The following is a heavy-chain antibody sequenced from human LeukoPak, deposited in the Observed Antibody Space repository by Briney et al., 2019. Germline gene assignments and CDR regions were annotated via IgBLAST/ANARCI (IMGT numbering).Heavy chain of an antibody. Sequence: SVKVSCKASGGTFSSYAISWVRQAPGQGLEWMGGIIPIFGTANYAQKFQGRVTITADESTSTAYMELSSLRSEGTAVYYCATSFRYCSSTSCRAFDIWGQGTMVTVSS. V-gene: IGHV1-69*13. CDR2: IIPIFGTA. CDR3: ATSFRYCSSTSCRAFDI. CDR1: GGTFSSYA. J-gene: IGHJ3*02. D-gene: IGHD2-2*01.